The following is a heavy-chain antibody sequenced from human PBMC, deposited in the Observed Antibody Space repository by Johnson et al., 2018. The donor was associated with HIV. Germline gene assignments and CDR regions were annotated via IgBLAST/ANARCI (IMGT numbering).Heavy chain of an antibody. V-gene: IGHV3-7*01. CDR3: VSVVRMPFSSDWKAFHI. D-gene: IGHD6-19*01. Sequence: VQLVESGGGLVQPGGSLRLSCAASGFTFSSFAMHWVRQGPGKGLEWVASIKQDGSETSYVDSVKGRFVISRDNAKNSLFLQMNSLRAGDTALYYCVSVVRMPFSSDWKAFHIWGQGTLVTVSS. J-gene: IGHJ3*02. CDR2: IKQDGSET. CDR1: GFTFSSFA.